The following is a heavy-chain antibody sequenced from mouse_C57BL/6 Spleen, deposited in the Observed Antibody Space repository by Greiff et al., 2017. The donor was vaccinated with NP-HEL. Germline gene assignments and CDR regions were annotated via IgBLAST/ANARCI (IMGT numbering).Heavy chain of an antibody. J-gene: IGHJ2*01. CDR1: GYTFTNYW. V-gene: IGHV1-63*01. Sequence: QVQLQQSGAELVRPGTSVKMSCKASGYTFTNYWIGWAKQRPGHGLEWIGDIYPGGGYTNYNEKFKGKATLTADKSSSTAYMQFSSLTSEDSAIYYGARGDYYGSAPYYFDYWGQGTTLTVSS. D-gene: IGHD1-1*01. CDR3: ARGDYYGSAPYYFDY. CDR2: IYPGGGYT.